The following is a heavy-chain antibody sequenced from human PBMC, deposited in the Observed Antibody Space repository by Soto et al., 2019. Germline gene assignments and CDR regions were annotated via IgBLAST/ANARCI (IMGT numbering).Heavy chain of an antibody. CDR1: EGTFSSYT. Sequence: QVQLVQSGAEVKKPGSSVKVSCKASEGTFSSYTISWVRQAPGQGLEWMGRIIPILGIANYAQKFQGRVTITADKSTSTAYMELSSLRSEDTAVYYCAPTPKDTTMVRLDYWGQGTLVTVSS. V-gene: IGHV1-69*02. CDR2: IIPILGIA. D-gene: IGHD5-18*01. J-gene: IGHJ4*02. CDR3: APTPKDTTMVRLDY.